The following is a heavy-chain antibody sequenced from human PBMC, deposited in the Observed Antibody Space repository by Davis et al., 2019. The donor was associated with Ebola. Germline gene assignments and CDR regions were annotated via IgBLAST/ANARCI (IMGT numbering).Heavy chain of an antibody. CDR2: IKSKTDGGTT. V-gene: IGHV3-15*01. CDR3: TTDLTSYFDWLLFDY. Sequence: GESLKISCAASGFTFSSYAMTWVRQAPGKGLEWVGRIKSKTDGGTTDYAAPVKGRFTISRDDSKNTLYLQMNSLKTEDTAVYYCTTDLTSYFDWLLFDYWGQGTLVTVSS. CDR1: GFTFSSYA. D-gene: IGHD3-9*01. J-gene: IGHJ4*02.